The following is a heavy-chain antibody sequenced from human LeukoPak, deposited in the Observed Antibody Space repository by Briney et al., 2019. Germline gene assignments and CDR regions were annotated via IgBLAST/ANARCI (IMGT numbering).Heavy chain of an antibody. CDR2: INHSGST. CDR1: GGSFSGYY. CDR3: ARLVITFGGVIVIPYYYYMDV. J-gene: IGHJ6*03. V-gene: IGHV4-34*01. D-gene: IGHD3-16*02. Sequence: SETLSLTCAVYGGSFSGYYWSWIRQPPGKGLEWIGEINHSGSTNYNPSLKSRVTISVDTSKNQFSLKLSSVTAADTAVYYCARLVITFGGVIVIPYYYYMDVWGKGTTVTVSS.